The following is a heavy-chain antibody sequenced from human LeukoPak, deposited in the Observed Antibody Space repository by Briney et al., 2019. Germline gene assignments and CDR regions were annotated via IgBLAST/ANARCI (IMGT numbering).Heavy chain of an antibody. D-gene: IGHD2-15*01. Sequence: SETLSLTCAVYGGSFSGYYWSWIRQPPGKGLEWIGEINHSGSTNYNPSLKSRVTISVDTPKNQFSLKLSSVTAADTAVYYRARGVGGYCSGGSCYSGPNWFDPWGQGTLVTVSS. CDR2: INHSGST. CDR3: ARGVGGYCSGGSCYSGPNWFDP. V-gene: IGHV4-34*01. J-gene: IGHJ5*02. CDR1: GGSFSGYY.